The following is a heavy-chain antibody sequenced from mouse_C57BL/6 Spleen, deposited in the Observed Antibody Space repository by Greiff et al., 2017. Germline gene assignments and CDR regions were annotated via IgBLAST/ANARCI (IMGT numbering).Heavy chain of an antibody. Sequence: VQLQQSGPGLVKPSQSLSLTCSVTGYSITSGYYWNWIRQFPGNKLEWMGYISYDGRNNYNPTLKNRIAITRNTSKNQFFLKLNSVTTEDTAAYYCARGDTLDYGGKGTTLTVAS. V-gene: IGHV3-6*01. CDR1: GYSITSGYY. CDR3: ARGDTLDY. CDR2: ISYDGRN. D-gene: IGHD3-3*01. J-gene: IGHJ2*01.